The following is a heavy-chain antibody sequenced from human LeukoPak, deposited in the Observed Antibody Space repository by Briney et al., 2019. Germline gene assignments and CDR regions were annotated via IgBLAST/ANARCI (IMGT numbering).Heavy chain of an antibody. J-gene: IGHJ5*02. D-gene: IGHD3-22*01. V-gene: IGHV4-59*01. CDR2: FHDSGSA. CDR1: GDSISSYF. Sequence: SETLSLTCTVSGDSISSYFWSWIRQPPGKGLEWIGYFHDSGSANYNPSLKSRITMSVDTSKNQFSLKLRSVTAADTAVYYCARVDDSSGYYPFDPWGQGTLVTVSS. CDR3: ARVDDSSGYYPFDP.